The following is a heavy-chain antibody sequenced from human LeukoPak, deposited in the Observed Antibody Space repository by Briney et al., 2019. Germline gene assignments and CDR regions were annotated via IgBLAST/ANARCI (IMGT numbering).Heavy chain of an antibody. Sequence: SETLSLTCSVSGGSISTYYWTWIRQPPGKGLEWIGYIYYTGSTNYNPSLKSRATMSVDTSKSQLSLKMTSGTAADTAVYYCARFEGYDFLTGYAYYFDYWGQGTLVTVSS. V-gene: IGHV4-59*08. CDR1: GGSISTYY. CDR3: ARFEGYDFLTGYAYYFDY. J-gene: IGHJ4*02. CDR2: IYYTGST. D-gene: IGHD3-9*01.